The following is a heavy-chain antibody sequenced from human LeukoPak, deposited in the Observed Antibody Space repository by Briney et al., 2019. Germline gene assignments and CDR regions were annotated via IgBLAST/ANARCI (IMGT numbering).Heavy chain of an antibody. J-gene: IGHJ4*02. V-gene: IGHV3-21*01. CDR1: GFTFSSYS. Sequence: GGSLRLSCAASGFTFSSYSMNWVRQAPGKGLEWVSSISSSSSYIYYADSVKGRFTISRDNAKNSLYLQMNSLRAEDTAVYYCARGCSGGSCYLRYWGQGTLVTVSS. D-gene: IGHD2-15*01. CDR2: ISSSSSYI. CDR3: ARGCSGGSCYLRY.